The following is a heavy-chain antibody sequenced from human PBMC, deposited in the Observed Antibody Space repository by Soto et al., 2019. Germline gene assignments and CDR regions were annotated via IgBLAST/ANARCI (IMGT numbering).Heavy chain of an antibody. CDR2: VYHTGST. CDR3: ARRLFGSGWTLDS. CDR1: GASITTYY. V-gene: IGHV4-59*13. Sequence: LSLTCDVSGASITTYYWSWIRQAPGKGLEWIGNVYHTGSTDYNSSLRSRVTISVDTSKNQFSLNMNSVTAADTAVYYCARRLFGSGWTLDSWGQGALVTVSS. J-gene: IGHJ4*02. D-gene: IGHD6-19*01.